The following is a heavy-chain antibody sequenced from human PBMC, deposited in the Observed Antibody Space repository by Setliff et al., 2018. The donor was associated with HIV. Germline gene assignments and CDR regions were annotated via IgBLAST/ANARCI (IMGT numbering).Heavy chain of an antibody. V-gene: IGHV4-39*07. J-gene: IGHJ6*03. Sequence: PSETLSLTCTVSGGSISSSSYYWGRIRQPPGKGLEWIGSIYYSGSTYYNPSLKSRVTISVDTSKNQFSLKLSSVTAADTAVYYCARGWRGWERVPDYYYYMDVWGKGTTVTVSS. D-gene: IGHD1-26*01. CDR1: GGSISSSSYY. CDR3: ARGWRGWERVPDYYYYMDV. CDR2: IYYSGST.